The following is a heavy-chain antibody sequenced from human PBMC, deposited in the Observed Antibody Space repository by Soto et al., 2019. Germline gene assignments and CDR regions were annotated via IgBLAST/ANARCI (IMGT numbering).Heavy chain of an antibody. CDR1: GGSISSYY. CDR2: IYYSGST. CDR3: ATVRGPYCGGDCSDGNWFDP. Sequence: SETLSLTCTVSGGSISSYYWSWIRQPPGKGLEWIGYIYYSGSTNYNPSLKSRVTISVDTSKNQFSLKLSSVTAADTAVYYCATVRGPYCGGDCSDGNWFDPWGQGTLVTVS. J-gene: IGHJ5*02. D-gene: IGHD2-21*01. V-gene: IGHV4-59*01.